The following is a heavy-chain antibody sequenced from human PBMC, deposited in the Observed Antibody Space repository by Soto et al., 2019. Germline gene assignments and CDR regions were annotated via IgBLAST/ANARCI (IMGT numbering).Heavy chain of an antibody. CDR2: INHSGST. Sequence: PSETLSLTCAVYGGSFSGYYWSWIRQPPGKGLEWIGEINHSGSTNYNPSLKSRVTISVDTSKNQFSLKLSSVTAADTAVYYCARVGYYYDSSEGFDYWGQGTLVTVS. CDR3: ARVGYYYDSSEGFDY. J-gene: IGHJ4*02. CDR1: GGSFSGYY. D-gene: IGHD3-22*01. V-gene: IGHV4-34*01.